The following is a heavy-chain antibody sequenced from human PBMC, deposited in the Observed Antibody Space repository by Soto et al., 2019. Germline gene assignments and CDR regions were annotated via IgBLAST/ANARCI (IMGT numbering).Heavy chain of an antibody. CDR3: ARAGYCSGGTCFHGNCDY. J-gene: IGHJ4*02. D-gene: IGHD2-15*01. CDR2: INPNGGST. Sequence: QVQLVQSGAEVKRPGASVKVSCKASGYTFTTYYMHWVRQAPGQGLEWLGIINPNGGSTTYAQKFQGRVTMTRDTSTRTLYLELSSLRSEDTAVYYCARAGYCSGGTCFHGNCDYWGQGTLVTVSA. V-gene: IGHV1-46*01. CDR1: GYTFTTYY.